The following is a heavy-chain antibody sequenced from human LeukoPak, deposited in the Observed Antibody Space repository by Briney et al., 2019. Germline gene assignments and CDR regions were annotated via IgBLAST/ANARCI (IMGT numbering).Heavy chain of an antibody. Sequence: SETLSLTCTVSGGSISSYYWSWIRQPPGKGLEWIGYIYYSGSTNYNPSPKSRVTISVDTSKNQFSLKLSSVTAADTAVYYCARLNPRTGDAFDIWGQGTMVTVSS. V-gene: IGHV4-59*01. CDR2: IYYSGST. D-gene: IGHD3-10*01. J-gene: IGHJ3*02. CDR3: ARLNPRTGDAFDI. CDR1: GGSISSYY.